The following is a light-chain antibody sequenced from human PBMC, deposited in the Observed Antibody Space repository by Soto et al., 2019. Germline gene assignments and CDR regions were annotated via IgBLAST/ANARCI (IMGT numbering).Light chain of an antibody. CDR1: RGITNS. J-gene: IGKJ1*01. CDR2: AAS. V-gene: IGKV1-27*01. Sequence: DIQMTQSPSSLSASVGDRVTITCRASRGITNSLAWYQQKAGKVPKLLIYAASTLQSGVPSRFSGSGSGTDFTRTISSLQPEDVATYYCQKYNSDPPTFVQGTKVQIK. CDR3: QKYNSDPPT.